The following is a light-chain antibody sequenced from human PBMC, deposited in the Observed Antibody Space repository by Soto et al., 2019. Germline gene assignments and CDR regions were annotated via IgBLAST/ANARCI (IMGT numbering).Light chain of an antibody. Sequence: QYVLAQPASVSGSPGQSNIISCTGTSSDVGGYNYVSWYQQHPGKAPKFLIYEVDNRASGVSDRFSGSKSGNTASLTISGLQAEDEADYYCSSYTSSNTLVFGTGTKVTVL. CDR1: SSDVGGYNY. CDR2: EVD. V-gene: IGLV2-14*01. CDR3: SSYTSSNTLV. J-gene: IGLJ1*01.